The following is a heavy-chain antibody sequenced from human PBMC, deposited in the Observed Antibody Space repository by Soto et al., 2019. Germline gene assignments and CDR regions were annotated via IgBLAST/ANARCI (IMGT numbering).Heavy chain of an antibody. CDR1: GGTFSSYA. CDR3: ARRSMGAPYYCCMDV. D-gene: IGHD3-16*01. J-gene: IGHJ6*02. V-gene: IGHV1-69*13. Sequence: SVKVSCKASGGTFSSYAISWVRQAPGQGLEWMGGIIPIFGTANYAQKFQGRVTITADESTSTAYMELSSLRSEDTAVYYCARRSMGAPYYCCMDVWCQGPTVTVSS. CDR2: IIPIFGTA.